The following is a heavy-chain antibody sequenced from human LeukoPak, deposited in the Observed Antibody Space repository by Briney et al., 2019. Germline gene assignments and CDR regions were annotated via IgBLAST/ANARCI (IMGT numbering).Heavy chain of an antibody. CDR1: GFSFSSYS. CDR2: ISSSSSYI. CDR3: ASSRYYYDSSAYYPDY. Sequence: GGSLRLSCAASGFSFSSYSMNWVRQAPGKGLEWVSFISSSSSYIYYADSVKGRFTISRDNAKNSLYLQMNSLRAEDTAAYYCASSRYYYDSSAYYPDYWGQGTLVTVSS. J-gene: IGHJ4*02. D-gene: IGHD3-22*01. V-gene: IGHV3-21*01.